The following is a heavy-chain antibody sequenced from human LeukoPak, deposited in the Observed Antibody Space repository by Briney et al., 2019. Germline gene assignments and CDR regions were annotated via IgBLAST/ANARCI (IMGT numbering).Heavy chain of an antibody. CDR1: GYTFTHYG. D-gene: IGHD3-10*01. Sequence: SVKVSCKASGYTFTHYGISRVRQAPGQGLEWMGGIIPIFGTANYAQKFQGRVTITADKSTSTAYMELSSLRSEDTAVYYCARLIAGDFDYWGQGTLVTVSS. CDR2: IIPIFGTA. J-gene: IGHJ4*02. V-gene: IGHV1-69*06. CDR3: ARLIAGDFDY.